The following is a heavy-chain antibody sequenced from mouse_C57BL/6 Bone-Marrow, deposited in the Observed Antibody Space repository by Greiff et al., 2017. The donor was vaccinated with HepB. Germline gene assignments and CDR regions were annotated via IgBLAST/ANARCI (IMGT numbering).Heavy chain of an antibody. J-gene: IGHJ2*01. CDR1: GYTFTSYW. CDR2: IDPSDSYT. CDR3: ARLDYEDY. V-gene: IGHV1-69*01. Sequence: VQLQQSGAELVMPGASVKLSCKASGYTFTSYWMHWVKQRPGQGLEWIGEIDPSDSYTNYNQKFKGKSTLTVDKSSSTAYMQLSSLTSEDSAVYYCARLDYEDYWGQGTTLTVSS. D-gene: IGHD2-4*01.